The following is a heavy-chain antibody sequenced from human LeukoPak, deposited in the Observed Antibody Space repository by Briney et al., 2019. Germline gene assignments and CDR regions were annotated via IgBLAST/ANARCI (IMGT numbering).Heavy chain of an antibody. CDR1: GFTFSSFG. D-gene: IGHD3-16*01. V-gene: IGHV3-30*02. J-gene: IGHJ4*02. CDR3: AKCHYGYVRGAFDY. CDR2: IRFDGTNK. Sequence: PGGSLRLSCAAFGFTFSSFGMHWVRQPPGKGLEWVAFIRFDGTNKLYEDSVKGRFTFSRDNSKNTLYLEMNSLRAEDTAVYYCAKCHYGYVRGAFDYWGQGTLVTVSS.